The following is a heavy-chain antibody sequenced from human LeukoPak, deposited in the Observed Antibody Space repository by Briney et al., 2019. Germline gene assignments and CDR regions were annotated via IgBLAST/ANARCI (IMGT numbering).Heavy chain of an antibody. D-gene: IGHD6-19*01. V-gene: IGHV4-38-2*02. CDR1: GYSISSGYY. J-gene: IGHJ4*02. Sequence: PSETLSLTCAVSGYSISSGYYWGWIRQPPGKGLEWIGSIYHSGSTYYNPSLKSRVTISVDTSKNQFSLKLSSVTAADTAVYYCVRDLYSSGWFNFDYWGQGTLVTVSS. CDR2: IYHSGST. CDR3: VRDLYSSGWFNFDY.